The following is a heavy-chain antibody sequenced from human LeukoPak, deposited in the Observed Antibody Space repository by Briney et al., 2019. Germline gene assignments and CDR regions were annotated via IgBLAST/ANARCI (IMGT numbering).Heavy chain of an antibody. Sequence: PGGSLRLSCAASGFTFSSYAMSWVRQAPRKAPEWVSGISGSGGSTYSADSVKGRFITSRDNSKNTQYVQMNTLRAEDTAVYYCARSIYASGSSYTFDIWGQGTMVTVSS. J-gene: IGHJ3*02. CDR2: ISGSGGST. CDR3: ARSIYASGSSYTFDI. CDR1: GFTFSSYA. V-gene: IGHV3-23*01. D-gene: IGHD3-10*01.